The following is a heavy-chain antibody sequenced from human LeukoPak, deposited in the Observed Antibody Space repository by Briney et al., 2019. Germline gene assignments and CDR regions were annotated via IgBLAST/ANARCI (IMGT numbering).Heavy chain of an antibody. V-gene: IGHV4-4*07. CDR1: GGSISSYY. D-gene: IGHD4-17*01. J-gene: IGHJ5*02. CDR3: ARVRTTVTTYRLGWFDP. CDR2: IYTSGST. Sequence: SETLSLTCTVSGGSISSYYWSWIRQPAGKGLEWIGRIYTSGSTNYNPSLKSRVTISVDTSKNQFSLKLSSVTAADTAVYYCARVRTTVTTYRLGWFDPWGQGTLVTVSS.